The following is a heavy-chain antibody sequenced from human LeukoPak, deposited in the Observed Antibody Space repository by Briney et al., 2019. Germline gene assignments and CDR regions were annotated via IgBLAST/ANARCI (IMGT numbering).Heavy chain of an antibody. J-gene: IGHJ4*02. V-gene: IGHV1-69-2*01. D-gene: IGHD3-9*01. CDR2: VDPEDGET. CDR1: GYTFTDYY. CDR3: ATVEDILTGYSTTDY. Sequence: ASVKISCKVSGYTFTDYYMHWVQQAPGKGLEWMGLVDPEDGETIYAEKFQGRVTITAETSTETAYMELSSLRSEDPAVYYCATVEDILTGYSTTDYWGQGPLVTVSS.